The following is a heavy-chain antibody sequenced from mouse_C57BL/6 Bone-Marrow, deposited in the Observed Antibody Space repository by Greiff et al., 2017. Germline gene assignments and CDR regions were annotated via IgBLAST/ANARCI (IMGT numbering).Heavy chain of an antibody. V-gene: IGHV1-19*01. D-gene: IGHD1-1*01. CDR1: GYTFTDYY. Sequence: VHVKQSGPVLVKPGASVKMSCKASGYTFTDYYMNWVKQSHGKSLEWIGVINPYNGGTSYNQKFKGKATLTVDKSSSTAYMELNSLTSEDSAVYYCARGYYGKDYYAMDYWGQGTSVTVSS. J-gene: IGHJ4*01. CDR2: INPYNGGT. CDR3: ARGYYGKDYYAMDY.